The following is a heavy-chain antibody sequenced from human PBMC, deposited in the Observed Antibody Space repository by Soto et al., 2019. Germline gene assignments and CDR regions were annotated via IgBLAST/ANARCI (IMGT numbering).Heavy chain of an antibody. J-gene: IGHJ5*02. CDR1: GGTFSSYA. CDR2: IIPIFGTA. V-gene: IGHV1-69*12. CDR3: ARTVTGYSRGWRGDNWFGP. Sequence: QVQLVQSGAEVKKPGSSVKVSCKASGGTFSSYAISWVRQAPGQGLEWMGGIIPIFGTANYAQKFQGRVTITDDEARSQAYMELGSRRSEDTAVYYCARTVTGYSRGWRGDNWFGPWGQGTLVTVSS. D-gene: IGHD6-19*01.